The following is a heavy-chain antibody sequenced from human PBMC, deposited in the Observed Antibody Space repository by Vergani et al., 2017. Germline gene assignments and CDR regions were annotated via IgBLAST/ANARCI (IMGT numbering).Heavy chain of an antibody. J-gene: IGHJ4*02. CDR2: IIPILGIA. CDR1: GGTFSSYA. V-gene: IGHV1-69*04. D-gene: IGHD3-22*01. CDR3: ATGPYYDSSGYYLERDY. Sequence: QVQLVQSGAEVKKPGASVKVSCKASGGTFSSYAISWVRQAPGQGLEWMGRIIPILGIANYAQKFQGRVTMTEDTSTDTAYMELSSLRSEDTAVYYCATGPYYDSSGYYLERDYWGQGTLVTVSS.